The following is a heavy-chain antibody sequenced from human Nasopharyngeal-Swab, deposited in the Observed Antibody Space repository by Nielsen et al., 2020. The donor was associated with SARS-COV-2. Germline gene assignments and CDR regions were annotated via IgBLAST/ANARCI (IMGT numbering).Heavy chain of an antibody. V-gene: IGHV3-21*01. CDR2: ISSSSSYI. CDR1: GFTFIIYS. CDR3: ARDPGLVSFDY. J-gene: IGHJ4*02. D-gene: IGHD6-19*01. Sequence: GESLKISCSASGFTFIIYSMNWVRQAPGKGLEWVSSISSSSSYIYYADSVKGRFTISRDNAKNSLYLQMNSLRAEDTAVYYCARDPGLVSFDYWGQGTLVTVSS.